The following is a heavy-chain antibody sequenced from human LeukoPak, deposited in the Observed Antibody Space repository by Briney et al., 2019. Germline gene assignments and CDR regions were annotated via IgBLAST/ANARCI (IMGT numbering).Heavy chain of an antibody. CDR1: GFTFSTYS. J-gene: IGHJ4*02. D-gene: IGHD6-13*01. Sequence: GGSLRLSCAASGFTFSTYSMNWVRQAPGKGLEWVSVIYSGGSTYHADSVKGRFTISRDNSKNTLYLQMNSLRAEDTAVYYCAMFIAAAGTGWGQGTLVTVSS. CDR3: AMFIAAAGTG. CDR2: IYSGGST. V-gene: IGHV3-66*01.